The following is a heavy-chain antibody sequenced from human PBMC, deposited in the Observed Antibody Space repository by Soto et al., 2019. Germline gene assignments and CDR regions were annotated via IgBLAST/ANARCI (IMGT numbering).Heavy chain of an antibody. CDR1: GFTFSAYT. D-gene: IGHD2-2*01. V-gene: IGHV3-23*01. J-gene: IGHJ4*02. CDR2: IIQSGET. Sequence: EVLLLESGGGLVRSGGSVRLTCATSGFTFSAYTFSWVRQAPGAGLEWVSAIIQSGETFYADSVKGRFSISRDDSNNMLYLQMHSLRADDTAVYCCAKDRQPDGLWPFDHWGQGALVTVSS. CDR3: AKDRQPDGLWPFDH.